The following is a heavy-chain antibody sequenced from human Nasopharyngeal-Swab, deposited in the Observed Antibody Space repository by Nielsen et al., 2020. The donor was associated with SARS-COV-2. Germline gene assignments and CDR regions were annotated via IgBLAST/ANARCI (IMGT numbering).Heavy chain of an antibody. Sequence: MRQCPGKGLEWIGSIYYRGSTYYNPSLKRRGTISVGTSKNQFSLKLSSVTAADTAVYYCARQIPEIRYYYYYMDVWGKGTTVTVSS. D-gene: IGHD1-14*01. CDR3: ARQIPEIRYYYYYMDV. J-gene: IGHJ6*03. V-gene: IGHV4-39*01. CDR2: IYYRGST.